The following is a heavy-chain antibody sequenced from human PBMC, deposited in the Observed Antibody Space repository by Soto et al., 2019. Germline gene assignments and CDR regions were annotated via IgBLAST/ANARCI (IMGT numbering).Heavy chain of an antibody. CDR1: GGSISSSSYY. V-gene: IGHV4-39*01. D-gene: IGHD3-3*01. J-gene: IGHJ5*02. Sequence: SETLSLTCTVSGGSISSSSYYWGWIRQPPGKGLEWIGSIYYSGSTYYNPSLKSRVTISVDTSKNQFSLKLSSVTAADTAVYYCARHNTDYVKGYDFWSGYSYRFDPWGQGTLVTVSS. CDR2: IYYSGST. CDR3: ARHNTDYVKGYDFWSGYSYRFDP.